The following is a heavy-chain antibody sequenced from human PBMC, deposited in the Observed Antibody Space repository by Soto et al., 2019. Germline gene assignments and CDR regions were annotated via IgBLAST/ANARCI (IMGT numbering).Heavy chain of an antibody. D-gene: IGHD6-19*01. J-gene: IGHJ6*02. CDR1: GYTFTGYY. CDR3: ASXQGIAVAGTNYYYGMDV. CDR2: INPNSGGT. Sequence: ASVKVSCKASGYTFTGYYMHWVRQAPGQGLEWMGWINPNSGGTNYAQKFQGRVTMTRDTSISTAYMELSRLRSDDTAVYYCASXQGIAVAGTNYYYGMDVWGQGTTVTVSS. V-gene: IGHV1-2*02.